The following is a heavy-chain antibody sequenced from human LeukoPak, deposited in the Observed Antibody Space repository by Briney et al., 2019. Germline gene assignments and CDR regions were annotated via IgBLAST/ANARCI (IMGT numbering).Heavy chain of an antibody. CDR3: ARQRGGYCSSTSCYSDY. CDR2: IYPGDSDT. D-gene: IGHD2-2*02. V-gene: IGHV5-51*01. CDR1: GYSFTKYW. Sequence: LGESLKISCQASGYSFTKYWIAWVRQMPGKGLEWMGVIYPGDSDTRYSPSFQGQVTISADKSISTAYLQWSSLKASDTAMYYCARQRGGYCSSTSCYSDYWGQGTLVTVSS. J-gene: IGHJ4*02.